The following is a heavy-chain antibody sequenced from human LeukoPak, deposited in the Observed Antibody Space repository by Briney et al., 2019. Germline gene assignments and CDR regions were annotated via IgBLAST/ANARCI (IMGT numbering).Heavy chain of an antibody. CDR1: GYTFTGYY. CDR3: ARDLVGWELLPSDAFDI. D-gene: IGHD1-26*01. CDR2: INPNSGGT. Sequence: GASVKVSCKASGYTFTGYYMHWVRQAPGQGLEWMGRINPNSGGTNYAQKFQGRVTMTRDTSISTAYMELSRLRSDDTAVYYCARDLVGWELLPSDAFDIWGQGTMVTASS. J-gene: IGHJ3*02. V-gene: IGHV1-2*06.